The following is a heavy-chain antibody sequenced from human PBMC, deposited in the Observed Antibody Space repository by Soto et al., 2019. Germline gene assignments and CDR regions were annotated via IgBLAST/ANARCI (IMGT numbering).Heavy chain of an antibody. J-gene: IGHJ4*02. CDR2: ISGPGDSS. V-gene: IGHV3-23*01. Sequence: EVQLLESGGGLVQPGGSLRLSCAASGFTFGSYAMSWVRQAPGKGLEWVSLISGPGDSSEYANSVKGRFTISRDYSLSTLYLRMNSLRADDTAMYYCARWSYLDYWGQGTRVTVSS. CDR3: ARWSYLDY. CDR1: GFTFGSYA. D-gene: IGHD3-3*01.